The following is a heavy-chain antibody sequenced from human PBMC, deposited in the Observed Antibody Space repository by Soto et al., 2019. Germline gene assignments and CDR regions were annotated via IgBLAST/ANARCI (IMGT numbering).Heavy chain of an antibody. V-gene: IGHV3-11*05. CDR2: ISDNGRYT. CDR3: AREMIEPTNYFEY. D-gene: IGHD2-21*01. J-gene: IGHJ4*02. Sequence: QVLLVESGGGLVKPGGSLRLSCAASGFTFSDYYMSWIRQAPGKGLEWISYISDNGRYTNYADSVEGRFTISRDNAKNSLYLQMNRLRAEDTAVYYCAREMIEPTNYFEYWGQGTLVTVSS. CDR1: GFTFSDYY.